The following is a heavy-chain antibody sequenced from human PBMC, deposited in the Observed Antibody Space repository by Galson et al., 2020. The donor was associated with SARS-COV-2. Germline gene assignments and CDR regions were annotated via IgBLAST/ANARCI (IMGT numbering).Heavy chain of an antibody. J-gene: IGHJ6*02. CDR1: GYTFTTYY. Sequence: ASVKVSCKAFGYTFTTYYIHWMRQAPGQGLEWMGWINSNTGGTNYAHNFQGRVTMTSDTPLSTAYMELNSLKFDDTAVYYCARDAPSGYFDYYSGMDVWGQGTTVTVSS. CDR3: ARDAPSGYFDYYSGMDV. D-gene: IGHD3-22*01. V-gene: IGHV1-2*02. CDR2: INSNTGGT.